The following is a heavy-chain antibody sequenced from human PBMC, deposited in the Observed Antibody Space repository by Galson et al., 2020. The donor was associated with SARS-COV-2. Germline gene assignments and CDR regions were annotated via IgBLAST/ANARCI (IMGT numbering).Heavy chain of an antibody. CDR1: GFTFSSYD. J-gene: IGHJ2*01. V-gene: IGHV3-23*01. CDR2: LSVTAVGA. D-gene: IGHD2-2*01. Sequence: GGSLRLSCAFSGFTFSSYDMSWFRQAPGKGLEWVSALSVTAVGASYADSLKGRFTISRDNSKNTLYLEMNSLTVEDTATYYCPAPAAVGWYFELWGRGTLVTVSS. CDR3: PAPAAVGWYFEL.